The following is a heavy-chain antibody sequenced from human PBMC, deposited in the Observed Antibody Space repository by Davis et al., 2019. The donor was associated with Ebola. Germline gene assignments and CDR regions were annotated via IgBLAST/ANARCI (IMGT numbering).Heavy chain of an antibody. D-gene: IGHD1-1*01. CDR1: GYTFTGYY. CDR3: TRAQFPTTSDH. V-gene: IGHV1-2*06. CDR2: INPNSGNT. Sequence: ASVKVSCKASGYTFTGYYMHWVRQAPGQGLEWMGRINPNSGNTNSAQKFQGRVTMTTDTSTSTAYMDLRSLRSDDTAVYYCTRAQFPTTSDHWGQGTLVTVSS. J-gene: IGHJ4*02.